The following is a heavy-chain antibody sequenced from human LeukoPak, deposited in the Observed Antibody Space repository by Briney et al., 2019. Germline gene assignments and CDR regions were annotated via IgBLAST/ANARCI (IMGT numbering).Heavy chain of an antibody. V-gene: IGHV3-33*01. Sequence: GGSLRLSCGASGFTFSSFGMYWVRQAPGKGLEWVAVIWYDGSNDDYADSVKGRFTISRDNSKNTLYLQMNSLRAEDTAVYYCARDPSGRVAGGRGDYWGQGTLVTVSS. CDR2: IWYDGSND. J-gene: IGHJ4*02. CDR3: ARDPSGRVAGGRGDY. CDR1: GFTFSSFG. D-gene: IGHD6-13*01.